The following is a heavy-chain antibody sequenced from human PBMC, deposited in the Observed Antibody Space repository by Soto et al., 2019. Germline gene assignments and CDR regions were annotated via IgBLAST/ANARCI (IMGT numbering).Heavy chain of an antibody. CDR3: AREGFTAMVINYYGMDV. V-gene: IGHV1-46*01. D-gene: IGHD5-18*01. CDR1: GYTFTSYY. J-gene: IGHJ6*04. CDR2: INPSGGST. Sequence: ASVKVSCKASGYTFTSYYMHWVRQAPGQGLEWMGIINPSGGSTSYAQKFQGRVTMTRDTSTSTVYMELSSLRSEDTAVYYCAREGFTAMVINYYGMDVRGKGTTGTVSS.